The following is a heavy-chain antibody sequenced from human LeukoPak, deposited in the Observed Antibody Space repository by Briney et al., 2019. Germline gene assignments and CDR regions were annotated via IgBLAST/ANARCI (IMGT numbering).Heavy chain of an antibody. J-gene: IGHJ3*02. CDR2: IIPIFGTA. Sequence: SVKVSCKASGYTFTSYYMHWVRQAPGQGLEWMGGIIPIFGTANYAQKFQGRVTITADESTSTAYMELSSLRSEDTAVYYCARNPYYYDSSGLFGAFDIWGQGTMVTVSS. CDR3: ARNPYYYDSSGLFGAFDI. CDR1: GYTFTSYY. D-gene: IGHD3-22*01. V-gene: IGHV1-69*13.